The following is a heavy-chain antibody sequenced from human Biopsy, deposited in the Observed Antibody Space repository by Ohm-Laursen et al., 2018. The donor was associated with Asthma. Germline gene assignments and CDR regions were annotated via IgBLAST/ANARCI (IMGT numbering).Heavy chain of an antibody. CDR1: GYTFIHFA. V-gene: IGHV1-3*01. CDR3: ARTYYDFLTGQVNDAFAL. D-gene: IGHD3-9*01. Sequence: SSVKVSCKASGYTFIHFAIHWVRQAPGQRLEWMGWINAGDGNTKYSQKFQGRVTITRDTSASTAYTDLRRLRSEDTAMYYCARTYYDFLTGQVNDAFALWGQGTMVTVSS. J-gene: IGHJ3*01. CDR2: INAGDGNT.